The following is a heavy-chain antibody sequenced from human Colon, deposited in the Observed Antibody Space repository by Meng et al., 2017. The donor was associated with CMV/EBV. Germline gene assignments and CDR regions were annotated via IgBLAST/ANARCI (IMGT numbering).Heavy chain of an antibody. D-gene: IGHD3-10*01. Sequence: KASGYTVTNYDINWVRQATEQGLEWMGWMNPNSGTTGYAQKFQGRITMTWNTSIITAYLDLSSLRSEDTAVYYCATGGRGFGSWFDPWGQGTLVTVSS. CDR3: ATGGRGFGSWFDP. CDR2: MNPNSGTT. J-gene: IGHJ5*02. CDR1: GYTVTNYD. V-gene: IGHV1-8*02.